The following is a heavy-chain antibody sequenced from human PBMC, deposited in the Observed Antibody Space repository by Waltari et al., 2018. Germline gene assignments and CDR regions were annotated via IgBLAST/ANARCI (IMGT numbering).Heavy chain of an antibody. D-gene: IGHD6-13*01. V-gene: IGHV4-59*01. CDR2: IYYSGST. CDR3: AVGESRIAAAGLAFDY. Sequence: QVQLQESGPGLVKPSETLSLTCTVSGGSISSYYWSWIRQPPGKGLEWIGYIYYSGSTNYNPSLKSRVTISVDTSKNQFSLKLSSVTAADTAVYYCAVGESRIAAAGLAFDYWGQGTLFTVSS. J-gene: IGHJ4*02. CDR1: GGSISSYY.